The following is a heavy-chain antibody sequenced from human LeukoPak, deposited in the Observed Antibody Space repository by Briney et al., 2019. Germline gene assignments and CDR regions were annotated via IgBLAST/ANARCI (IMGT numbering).Heavy chain of an antibody. D-gene: IGHD3-22*01. J-gene: IGHJ4*02. V-gene: IGHV1-8*01. Sequence: ASVKVSCKASGYTFTSYDINWVRQATGQGLEWMGWMNPNSGNAGYAQKFQGRVTMTRNTSISTAYMELSSLRSEDTAVYYCASGDDSSGYYYAYDYWGQGTLVTVSS. CDR2: MNPNSGNA. CDR3: ASGDDSSGYYYAYDY. CDR1: GYTFTSYD.